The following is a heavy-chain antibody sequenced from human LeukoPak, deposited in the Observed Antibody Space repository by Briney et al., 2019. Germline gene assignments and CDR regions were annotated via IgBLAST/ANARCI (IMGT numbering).Heavy chain of an antibody. V-gene: IGHV3-48*03. CDR2: ISNSGSTK. CDR1: GFTFSSYE. J-gene: IGHJ4*02. CDR3: AAVIDY. Sequence: GGSLRLSCAASGFTFSSYEMNWVRQAPGKGLEWISYISNSGSTKYYADSVKGRFTISRDNAKNSLYLQMNSLRAEDTAVYYCAAVIDYWGQGTLVTVSS.